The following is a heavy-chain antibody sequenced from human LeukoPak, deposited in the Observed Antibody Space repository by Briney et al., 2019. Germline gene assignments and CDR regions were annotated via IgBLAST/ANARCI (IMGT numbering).Heavy chain of an antibody. CDR3: ARGPRYSYGYNWFDP. Sequence: GASVKVSYKASGYTFTSYGISWVRQAPGQGLEWMGWISAYNGNTNYAQKLQGRVTMTTDTSTSTAYMELRSLRSDDTAVYYCARGPRYSYGYNWFDPWGQGTLVTVSS. CDR1: GYTFTSYG. CDR2: ISAYNGNT. J-gene: IGHJ5*02. D-gene: IGHD5-18*01. V-gene: IGHV1-18*01.